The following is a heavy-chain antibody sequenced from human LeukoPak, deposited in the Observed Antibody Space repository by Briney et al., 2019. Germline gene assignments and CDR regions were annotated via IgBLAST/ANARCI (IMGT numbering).Heavy chain of an antibody. CDR3: AKNIAAPGRVDYLYYGMDE. D-gene: IGHD6-25*01. Sequence: PGGSLRLSCAASGFNFRGYWMTWVPQAPGKGVQRVASIKQDGSDSYHVDSVKGRFTNSRDNSKNSLFLQMSNLRADDTGVYYCAKNIAAPGRVDYLYYGMDEWGQGTTVTVSS. CDR2: IKQDGSDS. J-gene: IGHJ6*02. CDR1: GFNFRGYW. V-gene: IGHV3-7*01.